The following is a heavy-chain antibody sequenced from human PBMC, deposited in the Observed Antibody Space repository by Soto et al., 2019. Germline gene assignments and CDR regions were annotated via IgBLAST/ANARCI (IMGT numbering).Heavy chain of an antibody. Sequence: SETLSLTCAVYGGSFSGYYWSWIRQPPGKGLGWIGEINHSGSTNYNPSLKSRVTISVETSKNQFSLKLSSVTAEDTAVYYCARRKAAAGTFLSFYYYGMDVWGRGNTVT. V-gene: IGHV4-34*01. CDR3: ARRKAAAGTFLSFYYYGMDV. J-gene: IGHJ6*02. D-gene: IGHD6-13*01. CDR1: GGSFSGYY. CDR2: INHSGST.